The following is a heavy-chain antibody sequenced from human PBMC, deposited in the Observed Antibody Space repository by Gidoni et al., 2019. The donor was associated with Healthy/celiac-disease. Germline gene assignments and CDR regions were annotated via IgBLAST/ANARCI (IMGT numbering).Heavy chain of an antibody. CDR3: ARDRGRRFLEWLPTTGMDV. CDR2: IWYDGSNK. V-gene: IGHV3-33*01. Sequence: QVQLVESGGGVVQPGRSLRLSCAASGFPFSSYGMHWVRQAPGKGLEWVAVIWYDGSNKYYADSVKGRFTISRDNSKNTLYLQMNSLRAEDTAVYYCARDRGRRFLEWLPTTGMDVWGQGTTVTVSS. CDR1: GFPFSSYG. D-gene: IGHD3-3*01. J-gene: IGHJ6*02.